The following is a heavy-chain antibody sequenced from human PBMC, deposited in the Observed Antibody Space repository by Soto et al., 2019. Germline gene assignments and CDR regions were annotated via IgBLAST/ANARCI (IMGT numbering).Heavy chain of an antibody. D-gene: IGHD3-3*01. CDR1: GFTFSSYS. J-gene: IGHJ6*02. CDR2: ISSSSSYI. CDR3: ARDFMTYVFWSGYLPPYYYGMDV. Sequence: GGSLRLSCAASGFTFSSYSMNWIRQAPGKGLEWVSSISSSSSYIYYADSVKGRFTISRDNAKNSLYLQMNSLRAEDTAVYYCARDFMTYVFWSGYLPPYYYGMDVWGQGTTVTVSS. V-gene: IGHV3-21*01.